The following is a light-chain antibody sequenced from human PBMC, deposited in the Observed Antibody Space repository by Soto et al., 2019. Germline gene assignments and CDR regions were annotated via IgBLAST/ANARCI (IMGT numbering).Light chain of an antibody. Sequence: QSALTQPASVSGSPGQSVTLSCTGTMNDIGSDNYVSWFQQHPGKAPKLIIYEVANRPSGISTRFSGSKSGNPASLTIPGLQSGMEAPYSCSSYKSSITLRVFGGGTKLTVL. V-gene: IGLV2-14*01. CDR2: EVA. J-gene: IGLJ3*02. CDR1: MNDIGSDNY. CDR3: SSYKSSITLRV.